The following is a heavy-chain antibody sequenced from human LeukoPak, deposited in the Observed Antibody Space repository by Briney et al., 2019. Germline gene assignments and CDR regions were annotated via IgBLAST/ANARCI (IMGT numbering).Heavy chain of an antibody. J-gene: IGHJ6*02. CDR1: GLTFSSYS. CDR2: ISSSSSYI. D-gene: IGHD2-2*02. Sequence: GGSLRLSCAASGLTFSSYSMNWVRQAPGKGLEWVSSISSSSSYIYYADSVKGRFTISRDNAKNLLYLQMNSLRAEDTAVYYCAAPYCSSTSCYTVLAYYGMDVWGQGTTVTVSS. CDR3: AAPYCSSTSCYTVLAYYGMDV. V-gene: IGHV3-21*01.